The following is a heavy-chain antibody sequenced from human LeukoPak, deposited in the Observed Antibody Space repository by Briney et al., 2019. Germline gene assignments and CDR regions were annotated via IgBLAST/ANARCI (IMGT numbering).Heavy chain of an antibody. D-gene: IGHD2-2*01. J-gene: IGHJ5*02. V-gene: IGHV1-18*01. Sequence: ASVKVSCKASGYTFTSYGISWVRQAPGQGLEWMGWISAYNGNTNYAQKLQGRVTMTTDTSTSTAYMELRSLSSDDTAVYYCARSPNQKYCSSTSCYLPDPWGQGTLVTVSS. CDR1: GYTFTSYG. CDR2: ISAYNGNT. CDR3: ARSPNQKYCSSTSCYLPDP.